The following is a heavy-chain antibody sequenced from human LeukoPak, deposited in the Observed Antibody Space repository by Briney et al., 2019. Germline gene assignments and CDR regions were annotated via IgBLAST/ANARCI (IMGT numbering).Heavy chain of an antibody. V-gene: IGHV4-38-2*02. D-gene: IGHD1-26*01. J-gene: IGHJ4*02. CDR1: GGSISSYY. CDR2: IYHSGST. Sequence: PSETLSLTCTVSGGSISSYYWGWIRQPPGKGLEWIGSIYHSGSTYYNPSLKSRVTISVDTSKNQFSLKLSSVTAADTAVYYCASAGSYLYYFDYWGQGTLVTVSS. CDR3: ASAGSYLYYFDY.